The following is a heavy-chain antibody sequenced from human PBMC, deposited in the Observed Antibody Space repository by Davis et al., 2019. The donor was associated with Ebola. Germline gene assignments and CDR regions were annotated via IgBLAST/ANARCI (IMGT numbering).Heavy chain of an antibody. D-gene: IGHD5-18*01. CDR1: GFTFSNAW. Sequence: PGGSLRLSCAASGFTFSNAWMSWVRQAPGKGLEWVGRIKTKTDDATPDYAAPVKGRFTLSRDDSKNMLFLQMDSLKTEDTAVYYCATGPRIQQKSWGQGTLVTVSS. J-gene: IGHJ4*02. CDR2: IKTKTDDATP. CDR3: ATGPRIQQKS. V-gene: IGHV3-15*01.